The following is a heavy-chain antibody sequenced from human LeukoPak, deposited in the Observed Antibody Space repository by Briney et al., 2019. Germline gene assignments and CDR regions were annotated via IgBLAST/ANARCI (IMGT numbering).Heavy chain of an antibody. CDR3: AREQSQSYYGSGSYYD. D-gene: IGHD3-10*01. J-gene: IGHJ4*02. Sequence: SVKVSCKASECTFSSYAISWVRQAPGQGLEWMGGIIPIFGTANYAQKFQGRVTITADESTSTAYMELSSLRSEDTAVYYCAREQSQSYYGSGSYYDWGQGTLVTVSS. CDR1: ECTFSSYA. CDR2: IIPIFGTA. V-gene: IGHV1-69*13.